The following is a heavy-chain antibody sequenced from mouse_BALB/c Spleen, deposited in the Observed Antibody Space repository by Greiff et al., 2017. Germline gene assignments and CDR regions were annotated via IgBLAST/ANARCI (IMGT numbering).Heavy chain of an antibody. V-gene: IGHV3-2*02. J-gene: IGHJ2*01. CDR1: GYSITSDYA. CDR2: ISYSGST. Sequence: EVQLVESGPGLVKPSQSLSLTCTVTGYSITSDYAWNWIRQFPGNKLEWMGYISYSGSTSYNPSLKSRISITRDTSKNQFFLQLNSVNTEDTATYYCARWYGNLDYWGQGTTLTVSS. D-gene: IGHD2-10*02. CDR3: ARWYGNLDY.